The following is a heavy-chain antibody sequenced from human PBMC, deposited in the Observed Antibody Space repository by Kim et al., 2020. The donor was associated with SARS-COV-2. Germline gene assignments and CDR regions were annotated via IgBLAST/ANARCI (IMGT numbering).Heavy chain of an antibody. V-gene: IGHV4-39*01. CDR2: IYYSGST. J-gene: IGHJ2*01. CDR1: GGSISSSSYY. D-gene: IGHD2-2*01. CDR3: ASPGEHCSSTSCYDPNWYFDL. Sequence: SETLSLTCTVSGGSISSSSYYWGWIRQPPGKGLEWIGSIYYSGSTYYNPSLKSRVTISVDTSKNQFSLKLSSVTAADTAVYYCASPGEHCSSTSCYDPNWYFDLWGRGTLVTVSS.